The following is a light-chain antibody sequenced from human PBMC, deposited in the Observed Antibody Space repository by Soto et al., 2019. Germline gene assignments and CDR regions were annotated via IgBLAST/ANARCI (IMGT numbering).Light chain of an antibody. J-gene: IGKJ1*01. CDR1: QSVLYSSNNKNY. V-gene: IGKV4-1*01. CDR2: WAS. CDR3: QQYYSTPWT. Sequence: DIVMTQSPDSLAVSLGERATINCKSSQSVLYSSNNKNYLTWYQQKPGQSPKLLIYWASTRESGVSDRFSGRGSGTDFTLTIRSLQAEDVAVYYCQQYYSTPWTFGQGTKVEI.